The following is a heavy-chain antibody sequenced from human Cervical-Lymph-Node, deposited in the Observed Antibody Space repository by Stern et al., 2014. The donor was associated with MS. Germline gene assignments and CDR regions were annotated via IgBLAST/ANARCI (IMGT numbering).Heavy chain of an antibody. V-gene: IGHV1-69*01. CDR2: STPMFGTP. J-gene: IGHJ4*02. CDR1: GETFSSLS. CDR3: ARDQAGIAAH. D-gene: IGHD6-13*01. Sequence: QVQLMQSGAELMKPGSSVKVSCKASGETFSSLSVSWVRPAPGHGLQWVGGSTPMFGTPPYVQMFQDRRDIFAVEWTQTVYLTASGLKSEDAAVYYCARDQAGIAAHWGQGTLITVSS.